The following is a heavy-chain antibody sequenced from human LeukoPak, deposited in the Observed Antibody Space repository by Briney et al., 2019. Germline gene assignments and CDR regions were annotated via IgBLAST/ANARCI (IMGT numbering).Heavy chain of an antibody. D-gene: IGHD6-19*01. CDR3: ARDRRIPGIAVAGGIAY. CDR2: INPSGGST. J-gene: IGHJ4*01. CDR1: GYTFTSYY. Sequence: ASVKVSCKASGYTFTSYYMHWVRQAPGQGLEWMGMINPSGGSTSYAQKFQGRVTMTRDTSTSTVYMELCSLRSEDTAVYYCARDRRIPGIAVAGGIAYSGHGTLATVSS. V-gene: IGHV1-46*01.